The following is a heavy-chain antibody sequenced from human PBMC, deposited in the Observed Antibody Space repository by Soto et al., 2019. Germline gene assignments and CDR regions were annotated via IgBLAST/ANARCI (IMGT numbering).Heavy chain of an antibody. CDR1: GFPFSSYA. J-gene: IGHJ5*02. CDR2: ISGSGGST. D-gene: IGHD4-17*01. V-gene: IGHV3-23*01. Sequence: GSMRLSCASSGFPFSSYAMRWVRQAPGEGLEWVSAISGSGGSTYYADSVKGRFTISRDNSKNTLYLQMNSLRAEDTAVYYCAKDRGPDYENWFDPWGQGNLVTASA. CDR3: AKDRGPDYENWFDP.